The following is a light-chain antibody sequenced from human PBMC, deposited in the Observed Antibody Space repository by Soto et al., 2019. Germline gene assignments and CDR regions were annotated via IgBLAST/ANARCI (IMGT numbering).Light chain of an antibody. CDR3: AAWDDSLSGLNYV. CDR2: SNN. J-gene: IGLJ1*01. V-gene: IGLV1-44*01. Sequence: QSVLTQPPSASGTPGQRVTISWSGSSSNIGSNTVNWYQHLPGTAPKILIYSNNQRPSGVPDRFSGSKSGPSASLTISGLQSEDEADYYCAAWDDSLSGLNYVFGTGTKVTVL. CDR1: SSNIGSNT.